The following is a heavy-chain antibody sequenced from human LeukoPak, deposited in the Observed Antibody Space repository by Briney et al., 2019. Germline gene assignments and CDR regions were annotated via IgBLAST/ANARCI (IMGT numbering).Heavy chain of an antibody. CDR3: ARPGYCSSTSCYSLDY. Sequence: GESLKISCKGSGSSFTSYWIGWVRQMPGKGLEWMGIIYPGDSDTRYSPSFQGQVTISADKPISTAYLQWSSLKASDTAMYYCARPGYCSSTSCYSLDYWGQGTLVTVSS. CDR2: IYPGDSDT. V-gene: IGHV5-51*01. CDR1: GSSFTSYW. J-gene: IGHJ4*02. D-gene: IGHD2-2*01.